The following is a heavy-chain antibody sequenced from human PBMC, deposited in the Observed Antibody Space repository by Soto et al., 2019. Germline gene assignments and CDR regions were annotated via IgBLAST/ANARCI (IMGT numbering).Heavy chain of an antibody. CDR1: GFSLSTSGVG. D-gene: IGHD3-9*01. J-gene: IGHJ4*02. Sequence: ASGPTLVNPTQTLTLACTFSGFSLSTSGVGVGWIRQPPGKALEWLALIYWNDDKRYSPSLKSRLTITKDTSKNQVVLTMTNMDPVDTATYYCALVYYDILTGYLHFDYWGQGTLVTVSS. CDR2: IYWNDDK. CDR3: ALVYYDILTGYLHFDY. V-gene: IGHV2-5*01.